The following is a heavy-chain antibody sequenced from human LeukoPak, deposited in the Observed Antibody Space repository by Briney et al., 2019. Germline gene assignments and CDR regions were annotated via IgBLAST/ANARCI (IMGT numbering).Heavy chain of an antibody. D-gene: IGHD3-22*01. V-gene: IGHV1-46*01. CDR3: ARSPYYYDSSGYDWFDP. CDR1: GYTFTSYY. Sequence: ASVKVSCKASGYTFTSYYVHWVRQAPGQGLEWMGIINPSGGSTSYAQKFQGRVTMTRDMSTSTVYMELSSLRSEDTAVYYCARSPYYYDSSGYDWFDPWGQGTLVTVSS. J-gene: IGHJ5*02. CDR2: INPSGGST.